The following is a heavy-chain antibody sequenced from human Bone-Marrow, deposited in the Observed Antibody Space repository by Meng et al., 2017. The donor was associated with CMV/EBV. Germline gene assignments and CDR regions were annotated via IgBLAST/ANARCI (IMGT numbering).Heavy chain of an antibody. J-gene: IGHJ4*02. CDR1: YTFSNYD. CDR3: ARGIAARPKIIDYFDY. D-gene: IGHD6-6*01. V-gene: IGHV1-18*01. CDR2: ISTYSGNT. Sequence: YTFSNYDITWVRQAPGQGLQWIGWISTYSGNTNYTQRLRGRVTMTTDTSTSTAYMELRSLRSGDSGVYYCARGIAARPKIIDYFDYWGQGTPVTVSS.